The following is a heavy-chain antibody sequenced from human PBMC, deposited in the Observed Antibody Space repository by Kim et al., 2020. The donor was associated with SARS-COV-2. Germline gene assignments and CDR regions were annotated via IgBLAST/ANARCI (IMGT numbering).Heavy chain of an antibody. D-gene: IGHD3-9*01. CDR2: ISDSGANT. Sequence: GGSLRLSCAASGFTFSSYGMSWVRQAPGKGLEWVSAISDSGANTYYVDSVKGRFSISRDNSKNTLYLQMNSLRAEDTAIYYCAKSRTGYYITGLYDWG. V-gene: IGHV3-23*01. CDR3: AKSRTGYYITGLYD. J-gene: IGHJ6*02. CDR1: GFTFSSYG.